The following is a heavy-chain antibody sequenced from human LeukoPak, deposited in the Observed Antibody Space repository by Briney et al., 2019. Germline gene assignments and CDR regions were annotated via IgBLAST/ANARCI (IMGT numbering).Heavy chain of an antibody. Sequence: GGSLRLSCAASGFIVNSNYMTWVRQAPGKGLEWVSVIYSGGSTYYADSVRGRFTISRDNSKNTLYLQMNTLRVEDTAVYYCARGLQWLLDWGQGTLVTVSS. J-gene: IGHJ4*02. CDR1: GFIVNSNY. CDR3: ARGLQWLLD. D-gene: IGHD3-3*01. V-gene: IGHV3-66*02. CDR2: IYSGGST.